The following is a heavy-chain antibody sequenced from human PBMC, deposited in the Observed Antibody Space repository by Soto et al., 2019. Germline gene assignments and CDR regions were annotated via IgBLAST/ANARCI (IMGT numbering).Heavy chain of an antibody. J-gene: IGHJ3*02. D-gene: IGHD3-22*01. CDR2: ISGSGGST. Sequence: GGSLRLSCAASGFTFSSYAMNWVRQAPGKGLEWVSVISGSGGSTYYADSVKGRFTISRDSYKNTLYLQMNSLRAEDTAVYYCAKFITMIVVVIGDAFDIWGQGTMVTVSS. CDR1: GFTFSSYA. V-gene: IGHV3-23*01. CDR3: AKFITMIVVVIGDAFDI.